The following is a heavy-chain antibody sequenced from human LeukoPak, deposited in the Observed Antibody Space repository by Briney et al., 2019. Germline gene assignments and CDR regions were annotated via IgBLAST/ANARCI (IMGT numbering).Heavy chain of an antibody. V-gene: IGHV4-34*01. CDR2: INHSGST. D-gene: IGHD2-2*02. CDR3: ARGFVPAAISTPFDY. CDR1: VGSFSGYY. J-gene: IGHJ4*02. Sequence: SETLSLTCAVYVGSFSGYYWSWIRQPPGKGLEWIGEINHSGSTNYNPSLKSRVTISVDTSKNQFSLKLSSVTAADTAVYYCARGFVPAAISTPFDYWGQGTLVTVSS.